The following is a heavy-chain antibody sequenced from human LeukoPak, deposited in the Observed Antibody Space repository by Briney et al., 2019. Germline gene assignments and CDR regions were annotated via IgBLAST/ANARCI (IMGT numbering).Heavy chain of an antibody. J-gene: IGHJ6*03. CDR3: ARVVRAKDSSGWYGPQRHYYYMDV. CDR2: INPNSAGT. CDR1: GYTFTDYY. D-gene: IGHD6-19*01. Sequence: ASVKVSCKASGYTFTDYYINWVRQAPGQGLEWMGWINPNSAGTNYAQKFQGRVTITADESTSTAYMELSSLRSEDTAVYYCARVVRAKDSSGWYGPQRHYYYMDVWGKGTTVTISS. V-gene: IGHV1-2*02.